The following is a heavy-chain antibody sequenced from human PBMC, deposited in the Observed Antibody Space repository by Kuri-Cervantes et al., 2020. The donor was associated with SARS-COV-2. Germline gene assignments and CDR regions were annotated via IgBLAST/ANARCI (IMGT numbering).Heavy chain of an antibody. V-gene: IGHV3-21*01. CDR2: ISGSGSYI. CDR1: GFSLSRYT. Sequence: GESLKISCVVSGFSLSRYTMNWVRQAPGKALEWVSSISGSGSYIYYADSVKGRFTISRDFSKDTLYLQMNSLTSDDTAMYYCVRVRGLLWFGEGRNAFDIWGQGTMVTVSS. CDR3: VRVRGLLWFGEGRNAFDI. D-gene: IGHD3-10*01. J-gene: IGHJ3*02.